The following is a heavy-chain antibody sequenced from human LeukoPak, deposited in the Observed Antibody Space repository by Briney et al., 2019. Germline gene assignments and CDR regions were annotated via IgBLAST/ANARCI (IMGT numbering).Heavy chain of an antibody. V-gene: IGHV4-39*01. Sequence: PSETLSLTCTVSGGSISSSSYYWGWIRQPPGKGLEWIGSISYSGSTYYNPSLKSRVTISVDTSKNQFSLKLSSVTAADTTVYYCASMLAGRIGKYFDYWGQGTLVTVSS. D-gene: IGHD3-10*02. CDR2: ISYSGST. CDR3: ASMLAGRIGKYFDY. J-gene: IGHJ4*02. CDR1: GGSISSSSYY.